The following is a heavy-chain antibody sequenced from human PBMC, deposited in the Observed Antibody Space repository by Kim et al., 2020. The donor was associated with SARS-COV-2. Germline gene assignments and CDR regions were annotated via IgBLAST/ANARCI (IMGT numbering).Heavy chain of an antibody. V-gene: IGHV3-33*01. D-gene: IGHD2-8*01. Sequence: GGSLRLSCAASGFTFSSYGMHWVRQAPGKGLEWVAVIWYDGSNKYYADSVKGRFTISRDNSKNTLYLQMNSLRAEDTAVYYCARELEMVYATGYGMDVWGQGTTVTVSS. J-gene: IGHJ6*02. CDR3: ARELEMVYATGYGMDV. CDR2: IWYDGSNK. CDR1: GFTFSSYG.